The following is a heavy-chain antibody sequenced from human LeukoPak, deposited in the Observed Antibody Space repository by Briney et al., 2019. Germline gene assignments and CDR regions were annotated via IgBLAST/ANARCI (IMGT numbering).Heavy chain of an antibody. V-gene: IGHV4-34*01. D-gene: IGHD4-17*01. J-gene: IGHJ4*02. CDR2: INHSGST. Sequence: SETLSLTCAVYGGSFSGYYWSWIRQPPGKGLEWIGEINHSGSTNYNPSLKSRVTISVDTSKNQFSPKLSSVTAADTAVYYCARASTVTTPDYWGQGTLVTVSS. CDR3: ARASTVTTPDY. CDR1: GGSFSGYY.